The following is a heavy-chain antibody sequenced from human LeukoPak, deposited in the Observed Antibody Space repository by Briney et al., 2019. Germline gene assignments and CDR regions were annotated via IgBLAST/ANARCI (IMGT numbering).Heavy chain of an antibody. J-gene: IGHJ4*02. CDR3: ARGSGWRFDF. Sequence: PGGSLRLSCAASGFTVSSNFLSWVRQAPGKGLEWVSVIYSGGSTYYADSVKGRFTISRDNSKNILFLQMNSLRAEDTAVYHCARGSGWRFDFWGQGTLVTISS. CDR2: IYSGGST. CDR1: GFTVSSNF. V-gene: IGHV3-53*01. D-gene: IGHD6-19*01.